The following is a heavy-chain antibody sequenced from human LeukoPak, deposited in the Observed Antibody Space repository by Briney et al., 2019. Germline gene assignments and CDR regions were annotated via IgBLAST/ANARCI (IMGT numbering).Heavy chain of an antibody. CDR1: GGSFSGYY. CDR3: ARGEAFSPYYYDSSGYYGI. D-gene: IGHD3-22*01. Sequence: SETLSLTCAVYGGSFSGYYWSWIRQPPGKGLEWIGEINHSGSTNYNPSLKSRVTISVDTSKNQFSLKLSSVTAADTAVYYCARGEAFSPYYYDSSGYYGIWGQGTMVTVSS. J-gene: IGHJ3*02. V-gene: IGHV4-34*01. CDR2: INHSGST.